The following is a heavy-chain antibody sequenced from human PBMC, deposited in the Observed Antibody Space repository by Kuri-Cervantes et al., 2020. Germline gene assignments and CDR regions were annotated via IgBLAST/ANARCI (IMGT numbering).Heavy chain of an antibody. CDR2: ISYDGSNK. CDR1: GFTFSSYA. Sequence: GGSLRLSCAASGFTFSSYAMHWVRQAPGKGLERVAVISYDGSNKYYADSVKGRFTIPRDNSKNTLYLQMNSLRAEDTAVYYCARQITIFGGGMDVWGQGTTVTVSS. D-gene: IGHD3-3*01. V-gene: IGHV3-30-3*01. CDR3: ARQITIFGGGMDV. J-gene: IGHJ6*02.